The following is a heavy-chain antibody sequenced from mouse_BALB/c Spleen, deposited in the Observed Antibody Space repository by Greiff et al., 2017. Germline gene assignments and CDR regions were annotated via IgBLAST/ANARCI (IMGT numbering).Heavy chain of an antibody. CDR1: GYTFTSYW. CDR2: IAPGSGST. D-gene: IGHD2-3*01. J-gene: IGHJ4*01. Sequence: DLVKPGASVKLSCKASGYTFTSYWINWIKQRPGQGLEWIGRIAPGSGSTYYNEMFKGKATLTVDTSSGTAYIQLSSLSSEDSAVYVCARAGDVYYPYAMDYWGQGTSVTVSS. CDR3: ARAGDVYYPYAMDY. V-gene: IGHV1S41*01.